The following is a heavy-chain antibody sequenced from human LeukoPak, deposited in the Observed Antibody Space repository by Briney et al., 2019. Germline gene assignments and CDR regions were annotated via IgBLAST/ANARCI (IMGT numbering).Heavy chain of an antibody. D-gene: IGHD6-19*01. CDR2: INPNSGGT. CDR3: ARGFGSSGSEIWFDP. CDR1: GYTFTGYY. V-gene: IGHV1-2*02. Sequence: VASVKVSCKASGYTFTGYYMHWVRQAPGQGLEWMGWINPNSGGTNYAQKFQGRVTMTRDTSISTAYMELSRLRSDDTAVYYCARGFGSSGSEIWFDPWGQGTLVTVSS. J-gene: IGHJ5*02.